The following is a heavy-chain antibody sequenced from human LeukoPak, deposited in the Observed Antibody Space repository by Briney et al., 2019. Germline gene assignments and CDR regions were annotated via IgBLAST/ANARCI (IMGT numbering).Heavy chain of an antibody. D-gene: IGHD3-22*01. V-gene: IGHV5-51*01. CDR3: ARTYYYDSSGSRAFDI. Sequence: GESLKISCKGSGYSFTSYWIAWVRQMPGKGLEWMGIIYPGDSDTRYSPSFQGQVTISADKFISTAYLQWSSLKASDTAMYYCARTYYYDSSGSRAFDIWGQGTMVTVSS. J-gene: IGHJ3*02. CDR1: GYSFTSYW. CDR2: IYPGDSDT.